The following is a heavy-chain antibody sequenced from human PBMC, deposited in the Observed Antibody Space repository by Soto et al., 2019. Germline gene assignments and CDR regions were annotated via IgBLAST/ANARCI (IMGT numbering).Heavy chain of an antibody. Sequence: HPGGSLRLSCAASGFTFSSYAMHWVRQAPGKGLEWVAVISYDGSNKYYADSVKGRFTISRDNSKNTLYLQMNSLRAEDTAVYYCARDLYDSSGYCLALDYWGQGTLVTVSS. J-gene: IGHJ4*02. CDR1: GFTFSSYA. CDR2: ISYDGSNK. D-gene: IGHD3-22*01. V-gene: IGHV3-30-3*01. CDR3: ARDLYDSSGYCLALDY.